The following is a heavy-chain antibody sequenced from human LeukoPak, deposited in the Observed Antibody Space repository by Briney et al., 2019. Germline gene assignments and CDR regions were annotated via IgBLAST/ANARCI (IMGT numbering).Heavy chain of an antibody. CDR2: IFTSGIT. CDR1: GGSISIYY. Sequence: PSETLSLTCTVSGGSISIYYWNWIRQPAGKGLEWIGRIFTSGITNYNPSLKSRVTISIDTSKNQFSLRLSSVTTADTAVYYCARDVVTVTKGFDIWGQGTMVSVSS. J-gene: IGHJ3*02. CDR3: ARDVVTVTKGFDI. D-gene: IGHD4-17*01. V-gene: IGHV4-4*07.